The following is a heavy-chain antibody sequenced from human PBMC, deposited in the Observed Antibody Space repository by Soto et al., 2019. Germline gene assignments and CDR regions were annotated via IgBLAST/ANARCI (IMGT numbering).Heavy chain of an antibody. J-gene: IGHJ6*02. D-gene: IGHD6-19*01. CDR2: ISYDGSNK. CDR3: AKDLRRSSGWYEGPYYYYGMDV. Sequence: GGSLRLSCAASGFTFSSYGMHWVRQAPGKGLEWVAVISYDGSNKYYADSVKGRFTISRDNSKNTLYLQMNSLRAEDTAVYYCAKDLRRSSGWYEGPYYYYGMDVWGQGTTVTVSS. CDR1: GFTFSSYG. V-gene: IGHV3-30*18.